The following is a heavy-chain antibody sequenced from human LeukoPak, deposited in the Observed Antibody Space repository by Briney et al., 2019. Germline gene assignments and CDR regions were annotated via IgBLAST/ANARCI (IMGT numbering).Heavy chain of an antibody. CDR3: ARGVAGNYYFDY. D-gene: IGHD6-19*01. CDR1: GGSISSGSYY. V-gene: IGHV4-61*02. J-gene: IGHJ4*02. CDR2: IYTSGST. Sequence: PSETLSLTCTVSGGSISSGSYYWSWIRQPAGKGLEWIGRIYTSGSTNYNPSLKSRVTISVDTSKNQFSLKLSSVTAADTAVYHCARGVAGNYYFDYWGQGTLVTVSS.